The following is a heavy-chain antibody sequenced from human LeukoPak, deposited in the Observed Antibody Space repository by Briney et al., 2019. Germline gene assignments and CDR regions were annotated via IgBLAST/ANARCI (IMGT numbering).Heavy chain of an antibody. CDR3: ARKYSGYDLGGFDY. V-gene: IGHV3-30-3*01. CDR1: GFTFSSYA. D-gene: IGHD5-12*01. Sequence: PGRSLRLSCAASGFTFSSYAMHWVRQAPGKGLEWVAVISYDGSNKYYADSVKGRFTISRDNSKNTLYLQMNSLSAEDTAVYYCARKYSGYDLGGFDYWGQGTLVTVSS. J-gene: IGHJ4*02. CDR2: ISYDGSNK.